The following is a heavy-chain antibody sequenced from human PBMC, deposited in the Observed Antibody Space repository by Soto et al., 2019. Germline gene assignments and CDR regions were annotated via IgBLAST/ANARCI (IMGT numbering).Heavy chain of an antibody. CDR3: ARRIHYGSGSLYYYYGMDV. Sequence: EVQLVQSGAEVKKPGESLRISCKGSGYSFTSYWISWVRQMPGKGLEWMGRIDPSDSYTNYSPSFQGHVTISADKSISTAYLQWSSLKASDTAMYYCARRIHYGSGSLYYYYGMDVWGQGTTVTVSS. CDR2: IDPSDSYT. D-gene: IGHD3-10*01. V-gene: IGHV5-10-1*03. CDR1: GYSFTSYW. J-gene: IGHJ6*02.